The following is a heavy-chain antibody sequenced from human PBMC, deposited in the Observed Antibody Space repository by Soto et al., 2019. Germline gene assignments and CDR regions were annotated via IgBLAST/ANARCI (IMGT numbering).Heavy chain of an antibody. V-gene: IGHV4-31*03. CDR1: GGSISSGGYY. CDR2: IYYSGST. J-gene: IGHJ4*02. D-gene: IGHD3-10*01. CDR3: ARAYRSRSGFDY. Sequence: SETLSLTCTVSGGSISSGGYYWSWIRQHPGKGLEWIGYIYYSGSTYYNPSLKSRVTISGDTSKNQFSLKLSSVTAADTAVYYCARAYRSRSGFDYWGQGTLVTVSS.